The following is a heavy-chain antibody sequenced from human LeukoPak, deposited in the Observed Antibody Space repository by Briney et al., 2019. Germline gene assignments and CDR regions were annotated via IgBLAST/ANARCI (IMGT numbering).Heavy chain of an antibody. CDR1: GFTFSNYY. CDR3: ARVRAYYNILTAYYLSYFDY. V-gene: IGHV3-11*01. CDR2: IISSGSTI. D-gene: IGHD3-9*01. J-gene: IGHJ4*02. Sequence: GSLRLSCAVSGFTFSNYYMSRIRQAPGKGLEWVSSIISSGSTIYYADSVKGRFTISRDNARNSLYLQMNSLRAEDTAVYYCARVRAYYNILTAYYLSYFDYWGQGALVTVSS.